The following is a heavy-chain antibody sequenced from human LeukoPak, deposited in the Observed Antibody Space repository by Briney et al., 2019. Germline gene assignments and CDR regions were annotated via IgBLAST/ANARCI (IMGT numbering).Heavy chain of an antibody. CDR1: GYTFTSYG. J-gene: IGHJ6*02. CDR2: ISAYNGNT. Sequence: ASVKVSCKASGYTFTSYGISWVRQAPGQGLEWMGWISAYNGNTNYAQKPQGRVTMTTDTSTSTAYMELRSLRSDDTAVYYCARDRSYYDILTGYFSVGKKNSYYYYGMDVWGQGTTVTVSS. D-gene: IGHD3-9*01. V-gene: IGHV1-18*01. CDR3: ARDRSYYDILTGYFSVGKKNSYYYYGMDV.